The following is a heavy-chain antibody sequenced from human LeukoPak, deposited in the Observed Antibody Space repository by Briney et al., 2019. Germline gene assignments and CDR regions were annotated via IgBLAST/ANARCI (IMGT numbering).Heavy chain of an antibody. V-gene: IGHV3-48*03. Sequence: GGSLRLPCAASGFPFSSYEMNWVRQATGKGPEWVSYISNSDSTIKYADSVKGRFTISRDNAQKSLYLQMNSLRAEDTAVYYCARVGYSSSWHSGSAFDIWGQGTMVTVSS. CDR2: ISNSDSTI. CDR3: ARVGYSSSWHSGSAFDI. J-gene: IGHJ3*02. D-gene: IGHD6-13*01. CDR1: GFPFSSYE.